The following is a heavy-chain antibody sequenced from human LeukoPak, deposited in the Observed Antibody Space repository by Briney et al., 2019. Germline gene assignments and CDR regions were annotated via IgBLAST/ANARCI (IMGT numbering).Heavy chain of an antibody. V-gene: IGHV4-31*03. CDR3: ARDSAAAGPHYYYGMDV. CDR2: IYYSGST. J-gene: IGHJ6*02. Sequence: PSQTLSLTCTVSGGSISSGGHYWSWIRQHPGKGLEWIGYIYYSGSTNYNPSLKSRVTISVDTSKNQFSLKLSSVTAADTAVYYCARDSAAAGPHYYYGMDVWGQGTTVTVSS. D-gene: IGHD6-13*01. CDR1: GGSISSGGHY.